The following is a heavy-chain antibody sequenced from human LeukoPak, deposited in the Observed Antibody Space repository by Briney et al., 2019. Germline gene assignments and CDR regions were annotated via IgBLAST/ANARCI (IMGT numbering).Heavy chain of an antibody. V-gene: IGHV1-2*02. D-gene: IGHD1-26*01. J-gene: IGHJ4*02. CDR2: INPNSGGT. CDR1: GYTFTIYG. Sequence: ASVTVSFTASGYTFTIYGISWVRHAPAQGLEWMGWINPNSGGTNYAQQFQGRVTRTRDTSISTAYIELSRLRSDDSAVYYCARGREWELLSPFDYWDQGTLVTVSS. CDR3: ARGREWELLSPFDY.